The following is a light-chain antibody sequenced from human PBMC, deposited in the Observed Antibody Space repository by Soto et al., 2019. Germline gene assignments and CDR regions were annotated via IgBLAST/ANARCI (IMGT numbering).Light chain of an antibody. CDR2: WAS. CDR1: QSVLHSSHNENY. J-gene: IGKJ2*01. V-gene: IGKV4-1*01. CDR3: QQYYSTPHT. Sequence: DIVMTQSPDSLAVSLGERATINCKSSQSVLHSSHNENYLVWYQQKPGQPPKLLIYWASTRESGVPDRFSGSGSGTDFTPTISSLQAEDVAVYYCQQYYSTPHTFGQGTKLEIK.